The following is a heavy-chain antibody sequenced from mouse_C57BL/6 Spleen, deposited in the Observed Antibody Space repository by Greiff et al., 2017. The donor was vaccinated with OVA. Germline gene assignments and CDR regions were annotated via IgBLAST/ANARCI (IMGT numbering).Heavy chain of an antibody. V-gene: IGHV1-55*01. Sequence: QVQLQQPGAELVKPGASVKMSCKASGYTFTSYWITWVKQRPGQGLEWIGDIYPGSGSTNYNEKFKSKATLTVDTSSSTAYMQLSSLTSEDSAVYYCADYYGSSLYAMDHWGEGTSVTVSS. CDR2: IYPGSGST. D-gene: IGHD1-1*01. J-gene: IGHJ4*01. CDR1: GYTFTSYW. CDR3: ADYYGSSLYAMDH.